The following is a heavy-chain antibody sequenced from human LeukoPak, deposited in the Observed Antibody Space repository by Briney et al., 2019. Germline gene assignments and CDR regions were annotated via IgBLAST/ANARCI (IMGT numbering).Heavy chain of an antibody. CDR1: GFTFSSYA. D-gene: IGHD3-9*01. CDR2: ISGSGGST. Sequence: GGSLRLSCAASGFTFSSYAMSWVRQAPGKGLEWVSAISGSGGSTYYADPVKGRFTISRDNSKNTLYLQMNSLRAEDTAVYYCAKDRRLASRPEYFQHWGQGTLVTVSS. V-gene: IGHV3-23*01. CDR3: AKDRRLASRPEYFQH. J-gene: IGHJ1*01.